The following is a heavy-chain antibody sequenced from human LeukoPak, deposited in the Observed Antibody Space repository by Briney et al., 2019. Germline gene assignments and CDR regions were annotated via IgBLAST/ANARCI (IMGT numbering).Heavy chain of an antibody. CDR3: ARTTEDCSSTSCYQYWFDP. J-gene: IGHJ5*02. CDR2: IYYSGST. D-gene: IGHD2-2*01. CDR1: GGSFSDYY. V-gene: IGHV4-59*01. Sequence: SETLSLTCAVYGGSFSDYYWSWIRQPPGKGLEWIGYIYYSGSTSYNPSLKSRVTISVDTSKNQISLKVRSVTAADTAVYYCARTTEDCSSTSCYQYWFDPWGQGTLVTVSS.